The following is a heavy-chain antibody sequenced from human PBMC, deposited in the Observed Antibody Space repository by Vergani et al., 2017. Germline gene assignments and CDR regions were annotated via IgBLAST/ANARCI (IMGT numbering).Heavy chain of an antibody. Sequence: EVQLVESGGGLVKPGGSLRLSCAASGFTFSNAWMSWVRQAPGKGLEWVGRIKSKTDGGTTDYAAPVKGRLTISRDDSKNTLYLQMNSLKTEDTAVYYCRGNYYDSSGYRDNWGQGTLVTVSS. CDR3: RGNYYDSSGYRDN. D-gene: IGHD3-22*01. CDR1: GFTFSNAW. J-gene: IGHJ4*02. V-gene: IGHV3-15*01. CDR2: IKSKTDGGTT.